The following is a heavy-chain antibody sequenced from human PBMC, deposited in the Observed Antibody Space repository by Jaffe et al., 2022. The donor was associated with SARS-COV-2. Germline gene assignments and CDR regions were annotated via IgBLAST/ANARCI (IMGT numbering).Heavy chain of an antibody. D-gene: IGHD4-17*01. J-gene: IGHJ5*02. CDR1: GGSISSSTYH. V-gene: IGHV4-39*01. Sequence: QLQLQESGPGLVKPSETLSLTCTVSGGSISSSTYHWAWIRQSPGKGLELIGSMYYSGSTNYNPSLRNRVTISADTSRNQFSLKLSSVTAADTAIYYCATYGDFLKWYDPWGQGTLVTVSS. CDR3: ATYGDFLKWYDP. CDR2: MYYSGST.